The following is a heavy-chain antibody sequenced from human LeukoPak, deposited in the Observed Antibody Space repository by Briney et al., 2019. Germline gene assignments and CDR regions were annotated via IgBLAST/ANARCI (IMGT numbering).Heavy chain of an antibody. CDR2: MNPNSGNT. V-gene: IGHV1-8*01. Sequence: ASVKVSFKASGYTFTSYDINWVRQATGQGLEWMGWMNPNSGNTGYAQKFQGRVTMTRDTSMSTAYMELSSLTSEDTAVYYCARVRGVTIFGVEKYNWFDPWGQGTLVTVSS. J-gene: IGHJ5*02. CDR1: GYTFTSYD. CDR3: ARVRGVTIFGVEKYNWFDP. D-gene: IGHD3-3*01.